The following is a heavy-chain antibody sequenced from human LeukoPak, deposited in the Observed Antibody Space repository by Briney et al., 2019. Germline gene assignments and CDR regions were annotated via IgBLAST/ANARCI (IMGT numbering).Heavy chain of an antibody. CDR1: GLTGSHNY. D-gene: IGHD6-6*01. CDR2: IYSGGST. J-gene: IGHJ4*02. Sequence: GGSLRLSCAASGLTGSHNYMSWVRQAPGKGLEWVSVIYSGGSTYYADSVKGRFTISRDNSKNTLYLRMNSLRAEDTAVYYCAREAEYSSSSVLDYWGQGTLVTVSS. V-gene: IGHV3-53*01. CDR3: AREAEYSSSSVLDY.